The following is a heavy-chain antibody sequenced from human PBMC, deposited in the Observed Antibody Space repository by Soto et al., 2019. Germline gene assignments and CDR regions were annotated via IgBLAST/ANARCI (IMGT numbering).Heavy chain of an antibody. CDR2: ISPQGGST. D-gene: IGHD2-21*01. J-gene: IGHJ4*02. V-gene: IGHV3-64D*06. CDR3: VNMMIARGPFDS. CDR1: GFAFSSYA. Sequence: PGGSLRLSCSASGFAFSSYAMRWVRQTPGKGLEYVSAISPQGGSTYYADSVKGRFTISRDDPKNTVYLQMSSLRPDDTAVYYCVNMMIARGPFDSWGPGTLVTVSS.